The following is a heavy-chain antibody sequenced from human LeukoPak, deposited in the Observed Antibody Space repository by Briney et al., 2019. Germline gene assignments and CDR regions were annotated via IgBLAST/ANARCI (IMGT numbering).Heavy chain of an antibody. Sequence: PSETLSLTCTVSGGSISSSSHYWGWIRQPPGKGLEWIGSIYYSGSTYYNPSLKSRVTISVDTSKNQFSLKLSSVTAADTAVYYCASPGIAAAGTSGYWGQGTLVTVSS. J-gene: IGHJ4*02. CDR2: IYYSGST. CDR1: GGSISSSSHY. V-gene: IGHV4-39*01. CDR3: ASPGIAAAGTSGY. D-gene: IGHD6-13*01.